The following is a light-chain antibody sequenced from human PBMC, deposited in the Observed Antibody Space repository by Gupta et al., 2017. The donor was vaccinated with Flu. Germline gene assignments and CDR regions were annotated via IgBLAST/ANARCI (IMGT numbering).Light chain of an antibody. CDR3: QQYNSYPLT. CDR2: KTS. V-gene: IGKV1-5*03. CDR1: QSISSW. J-gene: IGKJ5*01. Sequence: PSTLSASVGGRVTITCRASQSISSWMAWYQLRPGKAPKLLIYKTSSLHSGVPSRFSGSGSGTEFTLTISSLQPDDFATYYCQQYNSYPLTFGQGTRLEMK.